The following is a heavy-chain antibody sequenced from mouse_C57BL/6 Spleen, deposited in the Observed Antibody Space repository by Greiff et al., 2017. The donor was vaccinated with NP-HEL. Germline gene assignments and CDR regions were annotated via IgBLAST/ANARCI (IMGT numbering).Heavy chain of an antibody. CDR3: ARVGSSGGYFDV. V-gene: IGHV1-20*01. Sequence: EVQLVESGPELVKPGDSVKISCKASGYSFTGYFMNWVMQSHGKSLEWIGRINPYNGDTFYNQKFKGKATLTVDKSSSTAHMELRSLTSEDSAVYYCARVGSSGGYFDVWGTGTTVTVSS. CDR2: INPYNGDT. D-gene: IGHD1-1*01. J-gene: IGHJ1*03. CDR1: GYSFTGYF.